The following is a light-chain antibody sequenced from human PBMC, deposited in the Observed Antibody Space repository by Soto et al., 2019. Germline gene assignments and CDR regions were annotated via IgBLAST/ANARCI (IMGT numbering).Light chain of an antibody. J-gene: IGKJ4*01. CDR1: ESVSDNY. Sequence: EIVLTPSPGTLSLSPVERATLSCRASESVSDNYLAWYQQRSGQAPRLVIYGASSRASAVPDRFSGSGSGADFTLTISRLEPEDFAVYYCQQYGSSPLTFGGGTKVDIK. CDR3: QQYGSSPLT. V-gene: IGKV3-20*01. CDR2: GAS.